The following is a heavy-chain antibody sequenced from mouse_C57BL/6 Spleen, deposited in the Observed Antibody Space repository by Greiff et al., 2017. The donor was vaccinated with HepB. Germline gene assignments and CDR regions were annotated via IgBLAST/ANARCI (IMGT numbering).Heavy chain of an antibody. Sequence: QVQLQHPGAELVRPGSSVKLSCKASGYTFTSYWMDWVKQRPGQGLEWIGNIYPSDSETHYNQKFKDKATLTVDKSSSTAYMQLSSLTSEDSAVYYCARDYYYGSSYGAWFAYWGQGTLVTVSA. D-gene: IGHD1-1*01. CDR2: IYPSDSET. V-gene: IGHV1-61*01. J-gene: IGHJ3*01. CDR1: GYTFTSYW. CDR3: ARDYYYGSSYGAWFAY.